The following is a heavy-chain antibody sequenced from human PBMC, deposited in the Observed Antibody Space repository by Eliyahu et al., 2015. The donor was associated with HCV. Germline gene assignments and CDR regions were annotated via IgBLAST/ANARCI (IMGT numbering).Heavy chain of an antibody. CDR2: IYWNDDK. J-gene: IGHJ5*02. D-gene: IGHD2-2*01. CDR1: GFSLXPRXXC. CDR3: AHNVPSPVPATRRVHDWFDP. Sequence: QITLKESGPTLVKPTQTLTLTCTFSGFSLXPRXXCVGWIRQPPGKALEWLALIYWNDDKXYSPSLKSRLTITKDTSKNQVVLTMTNMDPVDTATYYCAHNVPSPVPATRRVHDWFDPWGQGTLVTVSS. V-gene: IGHV2-5*01.